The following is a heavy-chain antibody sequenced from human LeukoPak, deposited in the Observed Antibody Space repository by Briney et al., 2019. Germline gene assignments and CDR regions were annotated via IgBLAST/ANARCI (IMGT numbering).Heavy chain of an antibody. CDR3: ARDRSFSGLDV. J-gene: IGHJ6*02. D-gene: IGHD3-10*01. CDR1: GGSISTYF. Sequence: SETLSLTCTVSGGSISTYFWSWIRQPPGKGLEWIGCIYYGGNTNYNPSLKSRVIISLDTSKNQFSLKLSSLTAADTAVYYCARDRSFSGLDVWGQGTTVTVSS. CDR2: IYYGGNT. V-gene: IGHV4-59*01.